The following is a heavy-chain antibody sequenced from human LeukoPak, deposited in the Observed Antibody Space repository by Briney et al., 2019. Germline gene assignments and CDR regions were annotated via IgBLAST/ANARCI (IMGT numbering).Heavy chain of an antibody. CDR2: IEGSGGTT. D-gene: IGHD6-19*01. CDR3: AKEGDRGIVVADYFDF. J-gene: IGHJ4*02. CDR1: GFTFSLYS. V-gene: IGHV3-23*01. Sequence: GGSLRLSCAASGFTFSLYSMAWVRQAPGKGLEWVSVIEGSGGTTFYAGSVKGRFAISRDNSENTLYLQMSSLRADDTAVYYCAKEGDRGIVVADYFDFWGQGPLVTVPS.